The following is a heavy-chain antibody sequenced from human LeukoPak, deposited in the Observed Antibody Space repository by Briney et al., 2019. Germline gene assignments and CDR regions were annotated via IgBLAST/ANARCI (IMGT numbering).Heavy chain of an antibody. CDR3: ARLVGSTTRLVYFQY. CDR1: GYSFNSYW. D-gene: IGHD2/OR15-2a*01. V-gene: IGHV5-51*01. J-gene: IGHJ1*01. Sequence: GESLKISCKGLGYSFNSYWIAWVRQMPGKGLEWMGIIWPGDSDTRYSPSFQGQVTISVDRSISTAFLQWSSLKASDTAMYYCARLVGSTTRLVYFQYWGQGTLVTVSS. CDR2: IWPGDSDT.